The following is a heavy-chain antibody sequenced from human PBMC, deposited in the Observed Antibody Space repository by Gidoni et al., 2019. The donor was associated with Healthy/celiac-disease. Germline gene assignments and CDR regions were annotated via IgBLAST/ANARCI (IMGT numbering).Heavy chain of an antibody. V-gene: IGHV4-34*01. CDR3: ARGGRIQLWLSQVWGDY. CDR2: INHSGST. CDR1: GGSFSGYY. J-gene: IGHJ4*02. Sequence: QVQLQQWGAGLLKPSETLSLTCAVYGGSFSGYYWSWIRQPPGKGLEWIGEINHSGSTNYNPSLKSRVTISVDTSKNQFSLKLSSVTAADTAVYYCARGGRIQLWLSQVWGDYWGQGTLVTVSP. D-gene: IGHD5-18*01.